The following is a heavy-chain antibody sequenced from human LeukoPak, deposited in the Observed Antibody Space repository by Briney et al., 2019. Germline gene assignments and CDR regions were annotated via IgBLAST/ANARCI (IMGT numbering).Heavy chain of an antibody. Sequence: ASVKVSCKASGYTFTGYYMHWVRQAPGQGLEWMGWINPNSGGTNYAQNFQGRVTMTRDTSISTAYMELSRLTSDDTAVYYCATSGYYDCSGYSLDSWGQGTLVTVSS. CDR2: INPNSGGT. V-gene: IGHV1-2*02. CDR3: ATSGYYDCSGYSLDS. CDR1: GYTFTGYY. J-gene: IGHJ4*02. D-gene: IGHD3-22*01.